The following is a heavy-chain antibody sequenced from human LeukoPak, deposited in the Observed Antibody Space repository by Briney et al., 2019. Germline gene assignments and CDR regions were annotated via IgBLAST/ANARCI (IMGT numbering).Heavy chain of an antibody. CDR2: ISSSSSYI. V-gene: IGHV3-21*01. CDR3: ASNQIPYSSSIAV. Sequence: GGSLRLSCAASGFTFSSYSMNWVRQAPGKGLEWVSSISSSSSYIYYADSVKGRFTISRDNAKNSLYLQMNSLRDEDTAVYYCASNQIPYSSSIAVWGQGTTVTVSS. J-gene: IGHJ6*02. CDR1: GFTFSSYS. D-gene: IGHD6-13*01.